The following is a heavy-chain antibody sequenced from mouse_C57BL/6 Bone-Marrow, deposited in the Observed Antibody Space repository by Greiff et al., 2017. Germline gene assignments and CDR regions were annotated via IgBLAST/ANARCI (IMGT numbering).Heavy chain of an antibody. CDR1: GYTFTSYW. V-gene: IGHV1-55*01. Sequence: QVQLQQPGAELVKPGASVKMSCKASGYTFTSYWITWVKQRPGQGLEWIGDIYPGSGSTNYNEKFKSKATLTVDTSSSTAYMQLSSLTSEDSAVYYYASSTMVTTTGYYFYYWGQGTALTVSA. J-gene: IGHJ2*01. CDR3: ASSTMVTTTGYYFYY. CDR2: IYPGSGST. D-gene: IGHD2-2*01.